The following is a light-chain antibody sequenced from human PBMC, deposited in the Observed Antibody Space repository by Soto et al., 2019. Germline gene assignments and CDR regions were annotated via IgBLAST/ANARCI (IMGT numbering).Light chain of an antibody. CDR2: DAS. CDR1: QSLSTY. V-gene: IGKV3-11*01. CDR3: HQRSAWPLT. J-gene: IGKJ4*01. Sequence: EIVLTQSPGTLSLSPGERATLSCRASQSLSTYLAWYQQRPGQAPRLLIYDASNRATGIPARFSGSGSGTDFTLTISSLEPEDFAVYYCHQRSAWPLTFGGGTKVESK.